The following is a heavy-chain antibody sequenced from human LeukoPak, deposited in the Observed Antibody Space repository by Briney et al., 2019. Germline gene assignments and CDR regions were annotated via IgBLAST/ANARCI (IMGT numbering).Heavy chain of an antibody. CDR2: IRYDGIYK. V-gene: IGHV3-30*02. Sequence: GGSLRLSCAASGFTFNNNGMHWVRQAPGKGLEWVTFIRYDGIYKYYADSVKGRFTIFRDKSKTTLFLQMDSLRAEDTAVYYCAREKEGYCSRTSCYLDYYYYYMDVWGKGTAVTISS. D-gene: IGHD2-2*01. J-gene: IGHJ6*03. CDR1: GFTFNNNG. CDR3: AREKEGYCSRTSCYLDYYYYYMDV.